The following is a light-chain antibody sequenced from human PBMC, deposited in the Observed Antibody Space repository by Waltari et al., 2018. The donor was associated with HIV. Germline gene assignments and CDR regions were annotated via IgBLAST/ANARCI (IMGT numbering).Light chain of an antibody. CDR3: QQASNFPHT. CDR2: STS. CDR1: QDIGEL. Sequence: DIQMTQSPSYVSASVGDSVTITCRASQDIGELLARYQPRPGEAPRLLISSTSRREDGVSSKFFAFGSETDFTLTITGLQTEDFATYYCQQASNFPHTFGGGTKVDI. V-gene: IGKV1-12*01. J-gene: IGKJ4*01.